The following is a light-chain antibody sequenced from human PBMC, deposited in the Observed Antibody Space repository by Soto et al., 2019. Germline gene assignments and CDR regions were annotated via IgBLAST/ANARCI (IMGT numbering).Light chain of an antibody. J-gene: IGLJ2*01. V-gene: IGLV2-14*01. CDR1: SSDFGNYNF. Sequence: QSALTQPASVSGSPGQSITISCTGTSSDFGNYNFVSWYQHHPGKAPKLMIFEVTNRPSGVSNRFSGSKSGNTASLAISGLQAEDEADYDCSSYTSSNTLIFGGGTKLTVL. CDR2: EVT. CDR3: SSYTSSNTLI.